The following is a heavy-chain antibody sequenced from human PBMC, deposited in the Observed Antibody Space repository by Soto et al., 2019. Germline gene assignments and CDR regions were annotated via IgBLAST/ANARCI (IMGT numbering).Heavy chain of an antibody. V-gene: IGHV4-59*01. J-gene: IGHJ4*02. CDR3: ARAYGDYVFDY. CDR1: GGSISSYY. CDR2: IYYSGST. D-gene: IGHD4-17*01. Sequence: SETLSLTCTVSGGSISSYYWSWIRQPPGKGLEWIGYIYYSGSTNYNPSLKSRVTISVDTSKNQFSLKLSSVAAADTAVYYCARAYGDYVFDYWGQGTLVTVSS.